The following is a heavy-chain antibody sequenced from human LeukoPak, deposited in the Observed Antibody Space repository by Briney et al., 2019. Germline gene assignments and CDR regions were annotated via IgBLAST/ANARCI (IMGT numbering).Heavy chain of an antibody. CDR3: ARYDFWSGYSFDY. D-gene: IGHD3-3*01. CDR1: GFTFSGKW. V-gene: IGHV3-7*01. CDR2: IKQDGSER. Sequence: PGGSLRLSYAASGFTFSGKWMSWVRQAPGKGLEWVANIKQDGSERYYIDSVEGRFTISRDNAKNSLYLQMNSLRAEDTAIYYCARYDFWSGYSFDYWGQGTLVTVSS. J-gene: IGHJ4*02.